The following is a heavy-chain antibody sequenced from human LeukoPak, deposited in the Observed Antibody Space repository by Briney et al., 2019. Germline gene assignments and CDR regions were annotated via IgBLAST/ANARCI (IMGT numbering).Heavy chain of an antibody. CDR1: GYTLTELS. V-gene: IGHV1-24*01. J-gene: IGHJ4*02. CDR2: FDPEDGES. Sequence: ASVKVSCNVSGYTLTELSMHWVRQTPGKGVEGMGGFDPEDGESIYAQKFQGRVTMTEDTSTDTAYMELSSLRSEDTAVYYCATAEGYCSSTSCLSFDYWGQGTLVTVSS. D-gene: IGHD2-2*01. CDR3: ATAEGYCSSTSCLSFDY.